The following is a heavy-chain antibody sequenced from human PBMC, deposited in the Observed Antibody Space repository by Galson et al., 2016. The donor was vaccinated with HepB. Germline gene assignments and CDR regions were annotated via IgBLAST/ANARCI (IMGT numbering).Heavy chain of an antibody. CDR2: IYYSGST. CDR3: AREISGYCSSTSCYTGGDF. D-gene: IGHD2-2*02. CDR1: NGSISSDY. J-gene: IGHJ4*02. V-gene: IGHV4-59*01. Sequence: SETLSLTCTVSNGSISSDYWSWFRQAPGKGLELIGHIYYSGSTNYNPSLKSRVTISAGSNEFSLKLSSVTAADTAVYYCAREISGYCSSTSCYTGGDFWGQGILVTVSS.